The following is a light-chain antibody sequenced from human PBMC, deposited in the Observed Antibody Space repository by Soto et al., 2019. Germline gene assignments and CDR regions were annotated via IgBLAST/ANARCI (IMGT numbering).Light chain of an antibody. CDR3: QNCKSAVFT. CDR1: QDINNY. J-gene: IGKJ3*01. Sequence: DIQMTQSPSSLSASVGDRVTITCRASQDINNYLAWYQQRPGKVPKLLIYGATTLQQGVTSRFSGSGSGTDFTLTISSLQPEDVATYYCQNCKSAVFTFGPGTKVDIK. CDR2: GAT. V-gene: IGKV1-27*01.